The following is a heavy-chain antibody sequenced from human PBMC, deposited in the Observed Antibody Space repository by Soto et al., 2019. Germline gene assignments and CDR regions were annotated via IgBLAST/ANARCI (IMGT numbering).Heavy chain of an antibody. CDR1: GFTFSTYA. CDR3: ARNPNYRDRPKD. CDR2: ISGSGEST. J-gene: IGHJ1*01. Sequence: GGSLRLSCTASGFTFSTYAMSWVRQAPGERLEWVSGISGSGESTYYADSVKGRFTLSRDNSKNTVYLQMNSLRDEDTAVYYCARNPNYRDRPKDWGQGTVVTVSS. V-gene: IGHV3-23*01. D-gene: IGHD4-17*01.